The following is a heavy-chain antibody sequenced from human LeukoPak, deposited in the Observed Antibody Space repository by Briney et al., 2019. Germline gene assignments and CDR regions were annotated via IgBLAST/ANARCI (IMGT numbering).Heavy chain of an antibody. CDR2: IIYDGSDK. Sequence: GGSLRLSCAASGSTFSDYGMHWVRQAPGKGLEWVAVIIYDGSDKFYADSVKGRFTISRDNSKNTLYLQMNSLRAEDTAVYYCAKDSSYYLDSSGFDYWGPGTLVTVSS. CDR1: GSTFSDYG. J-gene: IGHJ4*02. CDR3: AKDSSYYLDSSGFDY. D-gene: IGHD3-22*01. V-gene: IGHV3-30*18.